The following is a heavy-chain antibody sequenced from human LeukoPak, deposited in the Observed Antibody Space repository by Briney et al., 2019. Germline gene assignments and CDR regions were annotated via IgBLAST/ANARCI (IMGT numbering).Heavy chain of an antibody. CDR3: ARIRVSTMVRGVIGPYDY. CDR2: IDWDDDK. CDR1: GFPLSTSGMC. V-gene: IGHV2-70*01. J-gene: IGHJ4*02. D-gene: IGHD3-10*01. Sequence: GSGPALVKPTQTLTLTCTFSGFPLSTSGMCVSWIRQPPGKALEWLALIDWDDDKYYSTSLKTRLTISKDTSKNQVVLTMTNMDPVDTATYYCARIRVSTMVRGVIGPYDYWGQGTLVTVSS.